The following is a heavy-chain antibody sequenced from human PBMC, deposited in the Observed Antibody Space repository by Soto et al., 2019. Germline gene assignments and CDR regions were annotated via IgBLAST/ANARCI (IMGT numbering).Heavy chain of an antibody. D-gene: IGHD3-3*01. V-gene: IGHV4-39*07. CDR1: GGSISSSDFY. Sequence: SETLSLTCTVSGGSISSSDFYWGWLRQTPGKGLEWIGRINYSGSTNYNPSLKSRVTISVDTSKNQFSLKLSSVTAADTAVYYCANYHFWSGYHAYWGQGTLVTVSS. CDR3: ANYHFWSGYHAY. J-gene: IGHJ4*02. CDR2: INYSGST.